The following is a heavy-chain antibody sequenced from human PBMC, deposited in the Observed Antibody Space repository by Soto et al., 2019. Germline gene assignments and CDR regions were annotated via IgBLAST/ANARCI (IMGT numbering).Heavy chain of an antibody. D-gene: IGHD2-21*02. V-gene: IGHV1-18*01. CDR2: ISAHNGNT. CDR3: ARGRDCDY. J-gene: IGHJ4*02. Sequence: QVHLVQSGAEVKKPGASVKVSCKGSGYAFTTYGITWVRQAPGQGLEWMGWISAHNGNTSYAQKLKGRVTVTRDTSTSPAFMELRSLVSDDTAVYYWARGRDCDYWGEGALVTVSS. CDR1: GYAFTTYG.